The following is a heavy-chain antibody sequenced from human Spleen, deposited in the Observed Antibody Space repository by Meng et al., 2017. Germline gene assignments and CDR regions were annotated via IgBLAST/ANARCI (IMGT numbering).Heavy chain of an antibody. J-gene: IGHJ4*02. CDR3: ARDFFEYYYDSSGYYLAY. CDR1: GFTFSNFE. CDR2: ISSSGSTI. Sequence: LSLTCAASGFTFSNFEMNWVRQAPGKGLEWVSYISSSGSTIYYADSVKGRFTISRDNAKNSLSLQMNSLRAEDTAVYYCARDFFEYYYDSSGYYLAYWGQGTLVTVSS. V-gene: IGHV3-48*03. D-gene: IGHD3-22*01.